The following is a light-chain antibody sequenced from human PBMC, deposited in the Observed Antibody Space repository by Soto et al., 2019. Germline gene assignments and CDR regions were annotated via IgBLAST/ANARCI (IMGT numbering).Light chain of an antibody. J-gene: IGKJ1*01. Sequence: DIQMTQSPSSLSASVGHKVTITCRASQSISIYLNWYQQKPGKAPKLLIYAASSLQSGVPSRFSGSGSGTDFTLTISSLQPEDFATYYCQQSYSTFPAFGQGTKVDI. CDR3: QQSYSTFPA. CDR2: AAS. V-gene: IGKV1-39*01. CDR1: QSISIY.